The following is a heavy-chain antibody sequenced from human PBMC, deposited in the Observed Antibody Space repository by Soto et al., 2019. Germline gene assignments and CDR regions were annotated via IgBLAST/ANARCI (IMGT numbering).Heavy chain of an antibody. J-gene: IGHJ6*03. Sequence: QVQLVQSGAEVKKPGSSVKVSCKASGGTFSSYTISWVRQAPGQGLEWMGRIIPILGIANYAQKFQGRVTITADKSTSTAYMELSSLRSEDTAVYYCARCIYSSSSVPRYYYYYMDVWGKGTTVTVSS. CDR3: ARCIYSSSSVPRYYYYYMDV. V-gene: IGHV1-69*02. CDR1: GGTFSSYT. CDR2: IIPILGIA. D-gene: IGHD6-6*01.